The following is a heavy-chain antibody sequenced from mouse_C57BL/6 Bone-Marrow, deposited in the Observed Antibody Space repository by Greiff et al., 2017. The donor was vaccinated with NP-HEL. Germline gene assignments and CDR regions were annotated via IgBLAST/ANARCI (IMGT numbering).Heavy chain of an antibody. V-gene: IGHV6-3*01. CDR1: GFTFSNYW. CDR2: IRMKSDNYAT. CDR3: TDGGYYGSSYY. Sequence: EVQLQESGGGLVQPGGSMKLSCVASGFTFSNYWMNWVRQSPEKGLEWVAQIRMKSDNYATHYAESVKGRFTNSRDYSKSSVYLQMNNLRADDTGIYYCTDGGYYGSSYYWGQGTTLTVSS. D-gene: IGHD1-1*01. J-gene: IGHJ2*01.